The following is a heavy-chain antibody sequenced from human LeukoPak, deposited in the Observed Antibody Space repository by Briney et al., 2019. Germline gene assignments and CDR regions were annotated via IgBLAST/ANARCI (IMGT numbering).Heavy chain of an antibody. CDR1: GDSVSSNSAA. Sequence: SQTLSLTCAISGDSVSSNSAAWNWIRQSPSRGLEWLGRTYYRSKWYNDYAVSVKSRITINPDTSKNQFSLKLSSVTAADTAVYYCAREGAPYYYGSGSNWFDPWGQGTLVTVSS. J-gene: IGHJ5*02. CDR3: AREGAPYYYGSGSNWFDP. V-gene: IGHV6-1*01. CDR2: TYYRSKWYN. D-gene: IGHD3-10*01.